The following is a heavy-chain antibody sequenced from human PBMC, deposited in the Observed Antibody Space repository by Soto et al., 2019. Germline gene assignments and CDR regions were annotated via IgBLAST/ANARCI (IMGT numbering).Heavy chain of an antibody. CDR3: AKSAKGYMSRFDP. V-gene: IGHV3-23*01. CDR2: ISGSGGST. CDR1: GFTFSGSA. D-gene: IGHD1-1*01. J-gene: IGHJ5*02. Sequence: GGSLRLSCAASGFTFSGSAVTWVRPAPGKGMEWVSTISGSGGSTYYADSVKSRFTISRQNSKNTVYLQMNSLRAEDTAVYYFAKSAKGYMSRFDPWGQGTLVTVA.